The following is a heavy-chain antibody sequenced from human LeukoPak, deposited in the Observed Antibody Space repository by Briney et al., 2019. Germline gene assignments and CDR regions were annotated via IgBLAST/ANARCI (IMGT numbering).Heavy chain of an antibody. J-gene: IGHJ4*02. V-gene: IGHV1-2*02. CDR3: ARARVTQCSGYETLGY. CDR2: INPNSGGT. D-gene: IGHD5-12*01. CDR1: GYTFTGYY. Sequence: GASVKASCKTSGYTFTGYYMHWVRQAPGQGLEWRGWINPNSGGTNYAQKFQGRVTMTRDTSISTAYMELSRLRSDDTAVYYCARARVTQCSGYETLGYWGQGTLVTVSS.